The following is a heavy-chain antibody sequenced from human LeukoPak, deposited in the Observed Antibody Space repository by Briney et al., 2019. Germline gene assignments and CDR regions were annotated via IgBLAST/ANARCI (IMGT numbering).Heavy chain of an antibody. CDR2: VYYSGTA. CDR1: GGSMRSYY. Sequence: SETLSLTCTVSGGSMRSYYWSWIRQPPGKGLELIGYVYYSGTANYNPSLESRVTILVDTSKNQFSLNLSSVTAADTAVYYCAKTKSGWYYSDYWGQGTLVSVSS. J-gene: IGHJ4*02. CDR3: AKTKSGWYYSDY. D-gene: IGHD6-19*01. V-gene: IGHV4-59*08.